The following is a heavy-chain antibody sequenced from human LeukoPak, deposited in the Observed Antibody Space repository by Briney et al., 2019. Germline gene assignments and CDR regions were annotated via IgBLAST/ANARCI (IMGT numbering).Heavy chain of an antibody. J-gene: IGHJ4*02. CDR1: GFTFSSYG. CDR3: AKDSATYGRFDY. Sequence: KTGGSLRLSCAASGFTFSSYGMSWVRQAPGKGLEWVSAISGSGGNTYYADPVKGRFSVSRDNSKNTLYLQMNSLRAGDTAVYFCAKDSATYGRFDYWGQGSLVTVSS. V-gene: IGHV3-23*01. D-gene: IGHD3-10*01. CDR2: ISGSGGNT.